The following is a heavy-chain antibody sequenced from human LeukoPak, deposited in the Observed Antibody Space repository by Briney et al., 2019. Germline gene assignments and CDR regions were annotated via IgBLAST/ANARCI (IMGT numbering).Heavy chain of an antibody. J-gene: IGHJ4*02. CDR1: GGSISSSSYY. V-gene: IGHV4-39*01. CDR2: IYYSGST. Sequence: SETLSLTCTVSGGSISSSSYYWGWIRQPPGTGLEWIGSIYYSGSTYYNPSLKSRVTISVDTSKNQFSLKLSSVTAADTAVYYCARHPSGYDSSGYYSDYFDYWGQGTLVTVSS. CDR3: ARHPSGYDSSGYYSDYFDY. D-gene: IGHD3-22*01.